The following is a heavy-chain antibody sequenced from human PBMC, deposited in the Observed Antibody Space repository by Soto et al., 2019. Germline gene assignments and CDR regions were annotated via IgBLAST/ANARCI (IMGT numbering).Heavy chain of an antibody. CDR3: AGSYKYGSGTFEAFDV. Sequence: QVQLVQSGTEVKRPGSSVKVSCKASGGTSSSYAISWVRQAPGQGLEWMGGIIPIFGTTNYAQKFQGRVSITADESTSTAYMELSSLRSEDTAVYYCAGSYKYGSGTFEAFDVWGQGTMVIVSS. CDR1: GGTSSSYA. J-gene: IGHJ3*01. D-gene: IGHD3-10*01. V-gene: IGHV1-69*01. CDR2: IIPIFGTT.